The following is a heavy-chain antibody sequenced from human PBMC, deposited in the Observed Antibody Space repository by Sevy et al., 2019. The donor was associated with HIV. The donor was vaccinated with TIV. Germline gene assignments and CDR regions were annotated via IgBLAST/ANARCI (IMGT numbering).Heavy chain of an antibody. J-gene: IGHJ4*02. D-gene: IGHD5-12*01. CDR2: LNGGGGST. Sequence: GGSLRLSCAASGFPFSSHAMSWVRQAPGKGLEWVSVLNGGGGSTYYADFVKGRFTISRDKSKNTLYLQMNSLRAEDTAVYYCAREVGDGYNPRYYFDFWGQGTLVTVSS. CDR3: AREVGDGYNPRYYFDF. V-gene: IGHV3-23*01. CDR1: GFPFSSHA.